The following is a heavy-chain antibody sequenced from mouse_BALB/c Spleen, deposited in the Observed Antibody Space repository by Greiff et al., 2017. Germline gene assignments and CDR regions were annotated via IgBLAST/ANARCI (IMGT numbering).Heavy chain of an antibody. CDR2: IAPGSGST. D-gene: IGHD2-14*01. J-gene: IGHJ3*01. CDR3: ARRDRYAWFAY. V-gene: IGHV1S41*01. CDR1: GYTFTSYW. Sequence: DLVKPGASVKLSCKASGYTFTSYWINWIKQRPGQGLEWIGRIAPGSGSTYYNEMFKGKATLTVDTSSSTAYIQLSSLSSEDSAVYFCARRDRYAWFAYWGQGTLVTVSA.